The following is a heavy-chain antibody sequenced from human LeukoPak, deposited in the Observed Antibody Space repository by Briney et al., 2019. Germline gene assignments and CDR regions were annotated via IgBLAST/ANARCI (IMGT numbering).Heavy chain of an antibody. CDR1: GFMFSSYW. CDR2: INQDGSIR. Sequence: GGSLRLSCAASGFMFSSYWMTWVRQAPGKGLEWVANINQDGSIRYYVGSVQGRFTISRDSAKNSLYLQMYSLRVEDTAVYYCARTNAWHPGDYWGQGTLVTVSS. CDR3: ARTNAWHPGDY. J-gene: IGHJ4*02. D-gene: IGHD2-2*01. V-gene: IGHV3-7*01.